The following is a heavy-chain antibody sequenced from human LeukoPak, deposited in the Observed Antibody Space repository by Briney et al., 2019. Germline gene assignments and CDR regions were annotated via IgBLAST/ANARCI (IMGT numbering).Heavy chain of an antibody. D-gene: IGHD5-12*01. CDR1: RGSISASIRSYY. Sequence: SETLSLTCTVSRGSISASIRSYYWSWLRQPPGKGLEWIGYISSSGSTNDNPSLRSRVTISVDTSKNQSFLNLSSVSAADTAVYYCARVPLGYSGAYYFDYWGPGTLVTVSP. CDR3: ARVPLGYSGAYYFDY. CDR2: ISSSGST. J-gene: IGHJ4*02. V-gene: IGHV4-4*09.